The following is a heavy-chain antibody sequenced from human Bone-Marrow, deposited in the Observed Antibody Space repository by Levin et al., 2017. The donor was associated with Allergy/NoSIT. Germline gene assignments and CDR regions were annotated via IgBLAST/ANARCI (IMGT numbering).Heavy chain of an antibody. Sequence: SETLSLTCTVSGYSISSGYYWGWIRQPPGKGLEWIGSIYHSGSTYYNPSLKSRVTISVDTSKNQFSLKLSSVTAADTAVYYCARETGYSSGWYFLYNWFDPWGQGTLVTVSS. CDR3: ARETGYSSGWYFLYNWFDP. J-gene: IGHJ5*02. CDR2: IYHSGST. V-gene: IGHV4-38-2*02. CDR1: GYSISSGYY. D-gene: IGHD6-19*01.